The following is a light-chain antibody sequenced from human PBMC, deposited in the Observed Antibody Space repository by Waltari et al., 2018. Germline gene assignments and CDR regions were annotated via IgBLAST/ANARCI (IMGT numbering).Light chain of an antibody. Sequence: QQHPRKAPILRIYEGSERPSGVSNRFSGSKSGNTASLTISGLQAEDEADFYCSSYTRRATRVFGGGTKLTVL. V-gene: IGLV2-14*02. CDR2: EGS. CDR3: SSYTRRATRV. J-gene: IGLJ3*02.